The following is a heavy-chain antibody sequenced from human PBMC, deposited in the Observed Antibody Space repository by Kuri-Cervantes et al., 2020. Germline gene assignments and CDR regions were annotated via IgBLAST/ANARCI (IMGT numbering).Heavy chain of an antibody. CDR1: GFTFSSYG. V-gene: IGHV3-30*03. Sequence: GESLKISCAASGFTFSSYGMHWVRQAPGKGLEWVAVISYDGSNKYYADSVKGRFTISRDNSKNSLYLQMNSLRAEDTAVYYCAREGYGGIPDAFDIWGQGIMVTVSS. D-gene: IGHD4-23*01. CDR2: ISYDGSNK. J-gene: IGHJ3*02. CDR3: AREGYGGIPDAFDI.